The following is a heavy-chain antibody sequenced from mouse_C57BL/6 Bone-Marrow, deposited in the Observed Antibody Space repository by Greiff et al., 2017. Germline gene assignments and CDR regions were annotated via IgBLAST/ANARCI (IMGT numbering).Heavy chain of an antibody. CDR3: ARWGLVAY. Sequence: VQLQQSGPELVKPGASVKISCKASGYAFSSSWMNWVKQRPGKGLEWIGRIYPGDGDTNYNGKFKGKATLTADKSSSTAYMQLSSLTSEDSAVYFCARWGLVAYWGQGTLVTVSA. CDR2: IYPGDGDT. V-gene: IGHV1-82*01. CDR1: GYAFSSSW. J-gene: IGHJ3*01. D-gene: IGHD2-4*01.